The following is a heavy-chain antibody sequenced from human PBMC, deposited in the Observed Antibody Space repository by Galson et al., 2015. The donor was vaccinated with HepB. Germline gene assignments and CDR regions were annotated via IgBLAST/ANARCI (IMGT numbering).Heavy chain of an antibody. CDR3: AEEVWGQQLD. V-gene: IGHV3-23*01. Sequence: SLRLSCAASGFTFTRYAMSWVRQAPGKGLEWVSSISPSGTTTYYVDSVKGRFTVSRGNYDNTLYLQMSGLRVEDTAIYYCAEEVWGQQLDWGQGTLVTVSS. D-gene: IGHD3-16*01. CDR2: ISPSGTTT. CDR1: GFTFTRYA. J-gene: IGHJ4*02.